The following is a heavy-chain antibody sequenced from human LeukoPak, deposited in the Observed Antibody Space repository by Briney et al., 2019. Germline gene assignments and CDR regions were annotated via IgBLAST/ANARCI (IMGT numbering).Heavy chain of an antibody. Sequence: GRSLRLSCTASGFTVSNNYMSWVRQTPGKGLEWVSVIYSGGTTYHADSVRGRFTISRDNSKNTVYLQMSSLRAEDTAVYYCARVDGWELPEYFHHWGQGTLVTVSS. J-gene: IGHJ1*01. D-gene: IGHD1-26*01. CDR3: ARVDGWELPEYFHH. CDR1: GFTVSNNY. CDR2: IYSGGTT. V-gene: IGHV3-66*01.